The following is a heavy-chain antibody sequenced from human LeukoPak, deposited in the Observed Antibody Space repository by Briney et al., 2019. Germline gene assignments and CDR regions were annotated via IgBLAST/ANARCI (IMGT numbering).Heavy chain of an antibody. CDR1: GFTFSSYA. D-gene: IGHD3-10*01. CDR2: FSVGGGT. CDR3: VKGYYSHYYFMDV. Sequence: GGSLRLSCAGSGFTFSSYAVSWVRQAPRKGLAWVSGFSVGGGTYYADSVKGRFTISRDNSKNTLDLQMNSLRAEDTAVYYCVKGYYSHYYFMDVWGIGTTVTVSS. V-gene: IGHV3-23*01. J-gene: IGHJ6*03.